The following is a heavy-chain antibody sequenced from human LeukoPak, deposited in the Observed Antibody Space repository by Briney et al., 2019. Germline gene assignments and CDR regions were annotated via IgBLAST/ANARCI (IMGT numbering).Heavy chain of an antibody. CDR3: ARGSLYGSGSRNNYYYYMDV. CDR2: INPRGGST. J-gene: IGHJ6*03. CDR1: GYTFTSHF. Sequence: ASVKVSCKASGYTFTSHFMHWVRQAPGQGLEWMGIINPRGGSTSYTQKFQGRVTMTRDTSTSTVYMELSSLRSDDTAVYYCARGSLYGSGSRNNYYYYMDVWGKGTTVTVFS. V-gene: IGHV1-46*01. D-gene: IGHD3-10*01.